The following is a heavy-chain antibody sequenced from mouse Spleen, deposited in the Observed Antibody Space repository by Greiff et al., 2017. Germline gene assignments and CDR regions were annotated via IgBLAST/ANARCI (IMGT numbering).Heavy chain of an antibody. CDR3: ARLWY. CDR2: IDPSDSYT. CDR1: GYTFTSYW. D-gene: IGHD1-1*02. V-gene: IGHV1-50*01. J-gene: IGHJ2*01. Sequence: QVQLQQPGAELVKPGASVKLSCKASGYTFTSYWMQWVKQRPGQGLEWIGEIDPSDSYTNYNQKFKGKATLTVDTSSSTAYMQLSSLTSEDSAVYYCARLWYWGQGTTLTVSS.